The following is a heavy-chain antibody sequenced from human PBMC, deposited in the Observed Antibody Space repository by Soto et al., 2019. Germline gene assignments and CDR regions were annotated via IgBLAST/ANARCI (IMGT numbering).Heavy chain of an antibody. CDR1: GFTFSSYG. CDR3: AKDREVLIPKYHFDY. J-gene: IGHJ4*02. CDR2: VSYDGSNK. Sequence: PGGSLRLSCAASGFTFSSYGMHWVRQAPGKGLEWVAIVSYDGSNKYYADSVKGRFTISRDNSKNTLHLQMNSLRAEDTAVYHCAKDREVLIPKYHFDYWGQGTLVTVSS. D-gene: IGHD3-22*01. V-gene: IGHV3-30*18.